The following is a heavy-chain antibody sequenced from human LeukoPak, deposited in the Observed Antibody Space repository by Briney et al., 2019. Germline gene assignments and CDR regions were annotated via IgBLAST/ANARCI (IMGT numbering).Heavy chain of an antibody. CDR1: GGSFSGYY. CDR3: ASDKGASGWGLGY. Sequence: TSSETLSLTCAVYGGSFSGYYWSWIRQPPGKGLEWIGEINHSGSTNYNPSLKSRVTISLDTSKNQFSLKLTSVTAADTAVYYCASDKGASGWGLGYWGQGTLVTVSS. D-gene: IGHD6-19*01. CDR2: INHSGST. J-gene: IGHJ4*02. V-gene: IGHV4-34*01.